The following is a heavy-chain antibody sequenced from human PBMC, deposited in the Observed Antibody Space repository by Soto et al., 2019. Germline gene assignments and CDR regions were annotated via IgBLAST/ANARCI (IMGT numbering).Heavy chain of an antibody. J-gene: IGHJ4*02. CDR1: GASISSNY. CDR3: ARVPDY. CDR2: FSYSGST. V-gene: IGHV4-59*12. D-gene: IGHD2-2*01. Sequence: SETLSLTCTVSGASISSNYWSWIRQPPGKGLECIGYFSYSGSTYYNPSLKSRVTISIDRSKNQFSLKLSSVTAADTAVYYCARVPDYWGQGILVTVSS.